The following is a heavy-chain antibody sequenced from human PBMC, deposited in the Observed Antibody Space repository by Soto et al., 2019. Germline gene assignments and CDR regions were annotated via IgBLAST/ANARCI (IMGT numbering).Heavy chain of an antibody. J-gene: IGHJ5*02. CDR3: ARTDNNWGTGDNWFDP. V-gene: IGHV1-69*01. D-gene: IGHD7-27*01. CDR1: GGTFSSYA. Sequence: QVQLVQSGAEVKKPGSSVKVSCKASGGTFSSYALSWVRQAPGQGLEWMGGIIPIFGTANYAQKFQGRVTITADESTSTAYMELSSLRSEDTAVYYCARTDNNWGTGDNWFDPWGQGTLVTVSS. CDR2: IIPIFGTA.